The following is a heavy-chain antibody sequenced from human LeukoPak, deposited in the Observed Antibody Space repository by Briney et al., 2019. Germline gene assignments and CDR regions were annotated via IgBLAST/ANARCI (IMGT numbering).Heavy chain of an antibody. V-gene: IGHV1-2*02. CDR1: GYTFIGFY. J-gene: IGHJ4*02. CDR2: INPNSGGT. Sequence: ASVKVSCRASGYTFIGFYIHWVRQAPGQGLEWMGWINPNSGGTNYAQKFQGRVTMTRDTSISTAYMELSRLRSDDTAVYYCARDDSSGYSEWGQGTLVTVSS. D-gene: IGHD3-22*01. CDR3: ARDDSSGYSE.